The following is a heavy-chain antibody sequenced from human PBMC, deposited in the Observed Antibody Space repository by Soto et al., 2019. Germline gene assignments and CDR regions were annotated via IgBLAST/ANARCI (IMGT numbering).Heavy chain of an antibody. Sequence: SGPTLVNPTQTLTLTCTFSGFSLNTRGVGVGWIRRPPGKALEWLALISWDGEKRYSPSLKSRLTIAKDTSENQVVLTMTNMDPVDTATYYCAHSRGVYSSSWYIPFDYWGQGTLVTVSS. CDR3: AHSRGVYSSSWYIPFDY. CDR2: ISWDGEK. J-gene: IGHJ4*02. D-gene: IGHD6-13*01. CDR1: GFSLNTRGVG. V-gene: IGHV2-5*02.